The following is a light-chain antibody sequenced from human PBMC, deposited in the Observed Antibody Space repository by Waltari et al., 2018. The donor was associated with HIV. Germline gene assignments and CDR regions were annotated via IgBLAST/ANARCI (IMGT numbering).Light chain of an antibody. J-gene: IGLJ2*01. V-gene: IGLV3-21*02. CDR1: ELGDKK. CDR2: DDL. CDR3: QVWNTGHDQFVV. Sequence: SYALTQPPSVSVAPGQTATITCRETELGDKKVHWYQQKSGQAPVLVVYDDLDRPAGIPDRFSGSNSGDTATLTIIRVEPGDEADYYCQVWNTGHDQFVVFGGGTKLTVL.